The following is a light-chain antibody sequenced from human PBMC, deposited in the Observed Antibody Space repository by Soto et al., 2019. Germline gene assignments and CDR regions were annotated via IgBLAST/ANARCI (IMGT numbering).Light chain of an antibody. CDR2: EVS. J-gene: IGLJ2*01. CDR1: SSDVGGYNY. Sequence: QSALTQPASVSGSPGQSITISCTGTSSDVGGYNYVSWYQQHPGKAPKLMIYEVSNRPSGVSNRFSGSKSGNTATLTISGLQAGDEADYYCNSYTSSSTHVVFGGGTKLTVL. CDR3: NSYTSSSTHVV. V-gene: IGLV2-14*01.